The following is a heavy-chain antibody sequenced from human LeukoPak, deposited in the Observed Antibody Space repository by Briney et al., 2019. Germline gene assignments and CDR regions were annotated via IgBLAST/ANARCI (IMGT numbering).Heavy chain of an antibody. CDR2: ISSSSGTI. CDR3: ARGNGGYSYGDFDY. CDR1: GFTFSSYS. J-gene: IGHJ4*02. Sequence: PGGSLRLSCAASGFTFSSYSMNWVRQAPGKGLEWVSYISSSSGTIYYADSVKGRFTISRDNAKNSLYLQMNSLRDEDTAVYYCARGNGGYSYGDFDYWGQGTLVTVSS. V-gene: IGHV3-48*02. D-gene: IGHD5-18*01.